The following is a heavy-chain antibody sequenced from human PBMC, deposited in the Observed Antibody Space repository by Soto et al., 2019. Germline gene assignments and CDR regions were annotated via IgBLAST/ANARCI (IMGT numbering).Heavy chain of an antibody. J-gene: IGHJ4*02. Sequence: GESLKISCKGSGYSFAGYWITWVRQKPGKGLEWMGRIDPSDSQTYYSPSFRGHVTISATKSITTVFLQWSSLRASDTAMYYCARQIYDSDPGHNFLYYFDSWGQGTPVTVSS. CDR3: ARQIYDSDPGHNFLYYFDS. CDR2: IDPSDSQT. CDR1: GYSFAGYW. V-gene: IGHV5-10-1*01. D-gene: IGHD2-21*02.